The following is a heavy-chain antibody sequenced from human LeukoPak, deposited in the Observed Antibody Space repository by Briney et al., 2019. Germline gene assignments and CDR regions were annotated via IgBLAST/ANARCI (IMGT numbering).Heavy chain of an antibody. D-gene: IGHD6-19*01. CDR3: ARVCCSSGWYFSEFYAFDI. V-gene: IGHV3-21*04. CDR2: ISSSSSYI. J-gene: IGHJ3*02. CDR1: GFTFSSYS. Sequence: GGSLRLSCAASGFTFSSYSMNWVRQAPGKGLEWVSSISSSSSYIYYADSVKGRFTISRDNAKNSLYLQMNSLRAEDTAVYYCARVCCSSGWYFSEFYAFDIWGQGTMVTVSS.